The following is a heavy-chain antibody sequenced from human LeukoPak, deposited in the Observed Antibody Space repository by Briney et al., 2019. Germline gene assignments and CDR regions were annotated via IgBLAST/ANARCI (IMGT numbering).Heavy chain of an antibody. D-gene: IGHD1-26*01. V-gene: IGHV4-39*01. CDR2: IYYSGST. CDR1: GGSISSSSYY. J-gene: IGHJ4*02. Sequence: SETLSLTCTVSGGSISSSSYYWGWIRQPPGKGLEWIGSIYYSGSTYYNPSLKSRVTISVDTSKNQFSRKLSSVTAADTAVYYCARVAVGATSPYFDYWGQGTLVTVSS. CDR3: ARVAVGATSPYFDY.